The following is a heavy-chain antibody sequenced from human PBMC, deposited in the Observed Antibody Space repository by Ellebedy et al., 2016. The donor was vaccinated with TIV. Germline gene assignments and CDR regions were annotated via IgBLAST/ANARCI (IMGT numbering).Heavy chain of an antibody. Sequence: MPSETLSLTCTVSGASISGYYWSWIRQPPGKGLEWIGYIYYGGSTNYKPSLESRVTISVDTSKNQFSLKLSSVTAADTAVYYRARGALPTFVFEYWGQGTLVTVSS. V-gene: IGHV4-59*01. CDR3: ARGALPTFVFEY. D-gene: IGHD3-16*02. J-gene: IGHJ4*02. CDR1: GASISGYY. CDR2: IYYGGST.